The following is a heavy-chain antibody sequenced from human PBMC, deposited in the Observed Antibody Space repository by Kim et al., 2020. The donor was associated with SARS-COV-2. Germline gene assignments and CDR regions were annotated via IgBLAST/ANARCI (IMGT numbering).Heavy chain of an antibody. CDR1: GFTFSNAW. D-gene: IGHD6-13*01. Sequence: GGSLRLSCAASGFTFSNAWMSWVRQAPGKGLEWVGRIKSKTDGGTTDYAAPVKGRFTISRDDSKNTLYLQMNSLKTEDTAVYYCTTGAGQQLVDYYYGMDVWGQGTTVTVSS. CDR3: TTGAGQQLVDYYYGMDV. J-gene: IGHJ6*02. CDR2: IKSKTDGGTT. V-gene: IGHV3-15*01.